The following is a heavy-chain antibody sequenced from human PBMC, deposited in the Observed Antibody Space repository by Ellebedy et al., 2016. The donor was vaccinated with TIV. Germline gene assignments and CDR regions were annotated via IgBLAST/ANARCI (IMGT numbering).Heavy chain of an antibody. CDR2: IYYSGSP. CDR1: GGSISSSSYY. Sequence: MPSETLSLTCTVSGGSISSSSYYWGWIRQPPGKGLEWIGSIYYSGSPYYNPSLKSRVTISVDTSKNQFSLKLSSVPAADTAVYYCARHEPSTPMYYYYGMDVWGQGTTVTVSS. J-gene: IGHJ6*02. CDR3: ARHEPSTPMYYYYGMDV. V-gene: IGHV4-39*01. D-gene: IGHD2-2*01.